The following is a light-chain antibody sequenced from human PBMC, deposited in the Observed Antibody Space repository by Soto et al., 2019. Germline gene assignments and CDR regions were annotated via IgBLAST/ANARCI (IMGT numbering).Light chain of an antibody. CDR3: GTWDSSLSAL. J-gene: IGLJ1*01. CDR2: ENN. Sequence: QPVLKQPASVTAAPVQKGTISCSESSSNIGNNYVSWYQQLPGTAPKLLIYENNKRPSGIPDRFSGSKSGTSATLGITGLQTGDEADYYCGTWDSSLSALFGTGTKVTVL. V-gene: IGLV1-51*02. CDR1: SSNIGNNY.